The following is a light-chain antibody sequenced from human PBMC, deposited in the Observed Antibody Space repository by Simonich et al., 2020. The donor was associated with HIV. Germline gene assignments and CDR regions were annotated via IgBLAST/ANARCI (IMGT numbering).Light chain of an antibody. V-gene: IGLV2-14*01. CDR2: DVS. CDR3: SSYTGSNTVV. CDR1: SSDVGGYNY. J-gene: IGLJ2*01. Sequence: QSALTQPASVSGSPGQSITIPCTGTSSDVGGYNYVSWYQKHPGKAPKLMIYDVSKRPSGVSNRFSASKSGNTASLTISGLQARDEADYYCSSYTGSNTVVFGGGTKLTVL.